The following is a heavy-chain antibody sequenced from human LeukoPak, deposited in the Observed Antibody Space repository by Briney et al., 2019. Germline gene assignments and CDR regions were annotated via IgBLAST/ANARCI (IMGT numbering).Heavy chain of an antibody. D-gene: IGHD5-12*01. CDR1: GYSFTSYW. Sequence: GESLKISCKGSGYSFTSYWIGWVRQMPGKGLEWMGIIYPGDSDTRYSPSFQGQVTISADKSISTAYLQWSSLKASDTAMYYCARGGLGRYDYLIDFDYRGQGTLVTVSS. V-gene: IGHV5-51*01. J-gene: IGHJ4*02. CDR2: IYPGDSDT. CDR3: ARGGLGRYDYLIDFDY.